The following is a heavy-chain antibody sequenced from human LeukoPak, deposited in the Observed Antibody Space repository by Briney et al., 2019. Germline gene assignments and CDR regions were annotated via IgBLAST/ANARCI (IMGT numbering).Heavy chain of an antibody. Sequence: SETLSLTCAVYGGSFSGYYWSWIRHPPGQGMEWNGEINHSGSTNYNPSLKSRVTISVETSKAQFSLKLSSVTAADTAVYYCARANQQLDAFDSWGQGTMVTVSS. CDR2: INHSGST. J-gene: IGHJ3*02. V-gene: IGHV4-34*01. D-gene: IGHD6-13*01. CDR1: GGSFSGYY. CDR3: ARANQQLDAFDS.